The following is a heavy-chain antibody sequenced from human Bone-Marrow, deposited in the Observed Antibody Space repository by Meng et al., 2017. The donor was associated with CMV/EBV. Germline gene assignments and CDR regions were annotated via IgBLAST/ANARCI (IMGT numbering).Heavy chain of an antibody. V-gene: IGHV3-11*01. D-gene: IGHD1-14*01. J-gene: IGHJ6*02. Sequence: GESLKISCAASGFTVSSNYMSWVRQAPGKGLEWVSYISRSGTTIYYADSVKGRFTISRDNSKNSLYLQMNSLRAEDTAVYYCARDRNHYGMDVWGQGTTVTVSS. CDR3: ARDRNHYGMDV. CDR2: ISRSGTTI. CDR1: GFTVSSNY.